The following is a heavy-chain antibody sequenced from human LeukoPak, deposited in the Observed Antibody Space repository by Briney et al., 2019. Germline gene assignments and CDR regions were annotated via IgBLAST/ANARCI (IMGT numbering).Heavy chain of an antibody. V-gene: IGHV3-11*01. CDR1: GFTFSDYY. J-gene: IGHJ3*02. Sequence: GGSLRLSCAASGFTFSDYYMSWIRQAPGKGLEWVSYISSSGSTIYYADSVKGRFTISRDNAKNSLYLQMNSLRAEDTAVYYCARDLIYDPPKAFDIWGQGTMVTVSS. D-gene: IGHD2/OR15-2a*01. CDR3: ARDLIYDPPKAFDI. CDR2: ISSSGSTI.